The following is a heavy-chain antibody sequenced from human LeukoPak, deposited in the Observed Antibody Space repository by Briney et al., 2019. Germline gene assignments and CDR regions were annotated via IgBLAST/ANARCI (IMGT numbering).Heavy chain of an antibody. Sequence: SVKVSCKASGGTFSSYAISWVRQAPGQGLEWMGGIIPIFGTANYAQKFQGRVTITADESTSTAYMELSSLRSEDTAVYYCARKKYQLSPFDNWGQGTLVTVSS. D-gene: IGHD2-2*01. J-gene: IGHJ4*02. CDR1: GGTFSSYA. CDR3: ARKKYQLSPFDN. V-gene: IGHV1-69*13. CDR2: IIPIFGTA.